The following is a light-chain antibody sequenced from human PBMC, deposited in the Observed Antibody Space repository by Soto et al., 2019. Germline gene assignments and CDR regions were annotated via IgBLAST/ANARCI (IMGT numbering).Light chain of an antibody. Sequence: ELVLAQSPATLSLSPAERATLSCRASPSVSSYLDRYQQIPGQAPRLSIYDASNRATGIPDRFRGSVYGTDFTLTISSLEPEDFAVYYCQQRSNWPVTFGQGTKVDI. V-gene: IGKV3-11*01. CDR3: QQRSNWPVT. CDR1: PSVSSY. CDR2: DAS. J-gene: IGKJ1*01.